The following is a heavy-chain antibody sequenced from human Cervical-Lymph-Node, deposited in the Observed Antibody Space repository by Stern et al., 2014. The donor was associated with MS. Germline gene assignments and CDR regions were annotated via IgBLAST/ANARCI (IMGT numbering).Heavy chain of an antibody. CDR1: GFTVSRDY. Sequence: EVQLVQSGGGVIQPGGSLRLSCTASGFTVSRDYMTWVRQAPGKGLEWVSLITNVGSTFYTDSVMGRFTISRDDSKNTVYLHMTSLRAEDTAMYYCARDTSSPERSDWWGQGTLVTVSS. V-gene: IGHV3-53*01. J-gene: IGHJ4*02. CDR3: ARDTSSPERSDW. D-gene: IGHD1-1*01. CDR2: ITNVGST.